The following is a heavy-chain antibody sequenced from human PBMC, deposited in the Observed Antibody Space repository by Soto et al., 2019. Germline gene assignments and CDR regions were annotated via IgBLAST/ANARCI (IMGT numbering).Heavy chain of an antibody. CDR1: AGSISSYY. CDR2: IYYSGST. V-gene: IGHV4-59*01. J-gene: IGHJ5*02. Sequence: SETLSLTCTVSAGSISSYYWSWIRQPPGKGLEWIGYIYYSGSTNYNPSLKSRVTISVDTSKNQFSLKLSSVTAADTAVYYCARAMVSDCSSTSCYFSWFDPWGQGTLVTVS. D-gene: IGHD2-2*01. CDR3: ARAMVSDCSSTSCYFSWFDP.